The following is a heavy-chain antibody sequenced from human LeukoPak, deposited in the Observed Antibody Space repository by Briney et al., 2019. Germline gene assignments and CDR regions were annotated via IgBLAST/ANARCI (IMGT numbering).Heavy chain of an antibody. CDR3: ARGRIAVAGPYNWFDP. CDR1: GGSFSGYY. Sequence: PSETLSLTCAVYGGSFSGYYWSWIRQPPGKRLEWIGEINHSGSTNYNPSLKSRVTISVDTSKNRFSLKLSSVTAADTAVYYCARGRIAVAGPYNWFDPWGQGTLVTVSS. D-gene: IGHD6-19*01. V-gene: IGHV4-34*01. J-gene: IGHJ5*02. CDR2: INHSGST.